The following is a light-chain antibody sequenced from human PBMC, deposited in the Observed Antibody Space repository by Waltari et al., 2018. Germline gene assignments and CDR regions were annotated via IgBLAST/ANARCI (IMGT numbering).Light chain of an antibody. Sequence: SSELTQDPAVSVALGQTVRITCHGDSLRRYSSSWYQQRPGQAPILVLYGQDNRPSGIPDRFSASTSGDTATLTITGTQAEDEADYYCLSRDITSTRFFGGGTRLTV. CDR2: GQD. J-gene: IGLJ2*01. V-gene: IGLV3-19*01. CDR3: LSRDITSTRF. CDR1: SLRRYS.